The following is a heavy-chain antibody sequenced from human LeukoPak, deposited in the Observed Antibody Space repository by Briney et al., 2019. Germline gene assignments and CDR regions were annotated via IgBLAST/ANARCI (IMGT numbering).Heavy chain of an antibody. D-gene: IGHD6-19*01. J-gene: IGHJ4*02. CDR1: GFTFSSYA. V-gene: IGHV3-23*01. Sequence: GGSLRLSCAASGFTFSSYALSWVRQTPGKGLEWVSAITASGGNSYYTDSVKGRFTISRDISKSTLYLQLNSLRAGDTAVYYCAKARRYTSDLDYWGQGTLVTVSS. CDR3: AKARRYTSDLDY. CDR2: ITASGGNS.